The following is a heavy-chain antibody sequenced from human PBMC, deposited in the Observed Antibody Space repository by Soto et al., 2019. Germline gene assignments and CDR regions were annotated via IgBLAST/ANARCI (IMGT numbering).Heavy chain of an antibody. D-gene: IGHD2-8*01. V-gene: IGHV1-18*01. CDR1: GYTFTSSG. CDR3: ARAFCSQGNGTNGYSSAGVHF. Sequence: QVQLVQSGAEVKKPGASVKVSCKASGYTFTSSGMSWVRQAPGQGLEWMGWISAHTGSSEYAQRFQGRVTMTTDRSTSTGYRGVRRLRSGETAISYGARAFCSQGNGTNGYSSAGVHFWGPGTLV. J-gene: IGHJ2*01. CDR2: ISAHTGSS.